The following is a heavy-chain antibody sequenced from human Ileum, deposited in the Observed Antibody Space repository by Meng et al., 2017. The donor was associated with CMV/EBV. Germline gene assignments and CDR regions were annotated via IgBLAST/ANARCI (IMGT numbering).Heavy chain of an antibody. V-gene: IGHV4-4*02. CDR1: GASINSEIW. Sequence: QVQLRESGPGLVKPSGTLSLTCTVSGASINSEIWWSWVRQPPGKGLEWIGEIYQTGNTNYNPSLKSRVTISMDKSTNQFSLNLSSVTAADTAFYYCAISPNQDPGPWGQGTLVTVSS. D-gene: IGHD1-14*01. CDR3: AISPNQDPGP. CDR2: IYQTGNT. J-gene: IGHJ5*02.